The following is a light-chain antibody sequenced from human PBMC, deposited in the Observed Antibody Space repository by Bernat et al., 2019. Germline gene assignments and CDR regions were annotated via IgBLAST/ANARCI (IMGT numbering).Light chain of an antibody. CDR3: SAWDDSLNGWV. V-gene: IGLV1-44*01. CDR2: YHN. Sequence: QSVLTQPPSASGTPGQTVNISCSGSTANVGSNTVNWYQQVPGTAPKLLIYYHNQRPSGVPERFSGSKSGTSASLAIRGLLSDDVADYFCSAWDDSLNGWVFGGGTQLTVL. J-gene: IGLJ3*02. CDR1: TANVGSNT.